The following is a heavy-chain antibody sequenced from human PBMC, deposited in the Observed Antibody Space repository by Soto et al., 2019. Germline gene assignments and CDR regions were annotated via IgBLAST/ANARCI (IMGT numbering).Heavy chain of an antibody. D-gene: IGHD3-3*01. CDR2: IYYSGST. V-gene: IGHV4-59*01. J-gene: IGHJ6*02. CDR1: GGSISSYY. Sequence: ATLSLTCPVSGGSISSYYWSWIRQPPGKGLEWIGYIYYSGSTNYNPSLKSRVTISVDTSKNQFSLKLSSVTAADTAVYYCARDYDFWSGPYGMDVWGQGTTVTVSS. CDR3: ARDYDFWSGPYGMDV.